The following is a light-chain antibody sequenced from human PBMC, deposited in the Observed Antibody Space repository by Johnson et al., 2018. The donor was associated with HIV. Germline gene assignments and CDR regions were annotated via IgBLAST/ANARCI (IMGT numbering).Light chain of an antibody. CDR1: SSNIGNNY. CDR3: GTWDSSLRVGF. V-gene: IGLV1-51*01. Sequence: SVLTQPPSVSAAPGQKVTISCSGSSSNIGNNYVSWYQQLPGTAPKLLIYDNNKRPSGIPDRFSGSKSGTSATLGITGLQTGDEADYYCGTWDSSLRVGFFGTGTKVTV. CDR2: DNN. J-gene: IGLJ1*01.